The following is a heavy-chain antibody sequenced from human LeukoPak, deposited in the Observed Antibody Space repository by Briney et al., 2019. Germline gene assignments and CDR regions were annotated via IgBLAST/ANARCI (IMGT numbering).Heavy chain of an antibody. CDR3: ASLPWGRDGYDWGIPFDY. CDR2: ISYDGSNK. Sequence: GGSLRLSCAASGFTFSSYAMHCVRQAPGKGLEWVAVISYDGSNKYYADSVKGRFTISSDNSKNTLYLQMNSLRAEDTAVYYCASLPWGRDGYDWGIPFDYWGQGTLVTVSS. D-gene: IGHD5-24*01. J-gene: IGHJ4*02. CDR1: GFTFSSYA. V-gene: IGHV3-30*01.